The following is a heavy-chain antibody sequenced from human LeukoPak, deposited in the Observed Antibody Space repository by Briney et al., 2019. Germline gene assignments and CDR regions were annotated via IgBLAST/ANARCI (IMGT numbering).Heavy chain of an antibody. CDR3: ASILFPPGRFWSGYRHPDNWFDP. CDR1: GYTFTGYY. CDR2: INPNSVGT. D-gene: IGHD3-3*01. V-gene: IGHV1-2*02. Sequence: ASVKVSCKASGYTFTGYYMHWVRQAPGQGLEGMGWINPNSVGTNYAQKFQGRVTMTRDTSISTAYMELSMLRSDDTAVYYCASILFPPGRFWSGYRHPDNWFDPWGQGPLVPVSS. J-gene: IGHJ5*02.